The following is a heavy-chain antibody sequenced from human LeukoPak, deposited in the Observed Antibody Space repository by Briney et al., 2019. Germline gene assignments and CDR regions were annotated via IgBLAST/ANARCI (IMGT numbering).Heavy chain of an antibody. CDR2: INGDGDST. V-gene: IGHV3-64*01. CDR1: GFTFSTYA. D-gene: IGHD3-10*01. Sequence: GGSLRLSCAASGFTFSTYAMHWVRQAPGKGLEYVSAINGDGDSTYYATSVKGRFIISRDNSKSTLYLQMASLRAEDMAVYFCARAGGFFGSGSYYNEPFGFWGQGTLVTVSS. CDR3: ARAGGFFGSGSYYNEPFGF. J-gene: IGHJ4*02.